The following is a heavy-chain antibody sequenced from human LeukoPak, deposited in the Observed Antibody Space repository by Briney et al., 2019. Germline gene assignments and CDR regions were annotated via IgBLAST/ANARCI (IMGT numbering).Heavy chain of an antibody. CDR2: ISWNGGSI. Sequence: GGSLRLSCAASGFTFDDHAMHWVRQPPGKGLEWVSGISWNGGSIGYAGSVKGRFTISRDNAKNSLYLQMNSLRAEDTALYYCAKGPLYYYDSSVYIDYWGQGTLVTVSS. CDR1: GFTFDDHA. V-gene: IGHV3-9*01. CDR3: AKGPLYYYDSSVYIDY. D-gene: IGHD3-22*01. J-gene: IGHJ4*02.